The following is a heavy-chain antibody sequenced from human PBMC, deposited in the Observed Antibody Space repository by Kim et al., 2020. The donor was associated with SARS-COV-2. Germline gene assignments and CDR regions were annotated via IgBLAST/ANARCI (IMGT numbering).Heavy chain of an antibody. V-gene: IGHV1-3*01. CDR3: ARDSRGYDILTGYRGDAFEI. Sequence: ASVKVSCKASGYTFTTYAIHWVRQAPGQRLEWMGWINGGNSETRYSQNFQGRVTIIRDRSASTVYMELSSLTSEDTAVYYCARDSRGYDILTGYRGDAFEIWGQGTMVTVSS. J-gene: IGHJ3*02. CDR1: GYTFTTYA. D-gene: IGHD3-9*01. CDR2: INGGNSET.